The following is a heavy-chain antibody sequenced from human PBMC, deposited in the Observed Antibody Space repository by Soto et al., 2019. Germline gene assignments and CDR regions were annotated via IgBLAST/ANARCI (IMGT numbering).Heavy chain of an antibody. V-gene: IGHV1-3*01. CDR1: GYTFTSYA. Sequence: QVQLVQSGAEVKKPGASVKVSCKAYGYTFTSYAMHCVRQAPGQRLEWMGWINAGNGNTKYSQKLQGRVTITRDTYASTAYMELSSLRSEDTAVYYCARDESGWITMIVHTGVHDAFDIWGQGTMVTVSS. D-gene: IGHD3-22*01. J-gene: IGHJ3*02. CDR2: INAGNGNT. CDR3: ARDESGWITMIVHTGVHDAFDI.